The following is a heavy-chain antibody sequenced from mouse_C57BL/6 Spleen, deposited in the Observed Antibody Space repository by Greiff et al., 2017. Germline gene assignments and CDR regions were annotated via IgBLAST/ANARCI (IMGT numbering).Heavy chain of an antibody. D-gene: IGHD2-4*01. J-gene: IGHJ4*01. CDR2: IYPGDGDT. V-gene: IGHV1-82*01. Sequence: VKLMESGPELVKPGASVKISCKASGYAFSSSWMNWVKQRPGKGLEWIGRIYPGDGDTNYNGKFKGKATLTADKSSSTAYMQLSSLTSEDSAVYFCARFDDYDDYAMDYWGQGTSVTVSS. CDR1: GYAFSSSW. CDR3: ARFDDYDDYAMDY.